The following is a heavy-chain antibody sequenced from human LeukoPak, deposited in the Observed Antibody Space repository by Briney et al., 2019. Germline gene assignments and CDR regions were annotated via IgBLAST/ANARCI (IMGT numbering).Heavy chain of an antibody. D-gene: IGHD2/OR15-2a*01. J-gene: IGHJ6*03. V-gene: IGHV3-48*01. CDR2: ISSSSSTI. Sequence: GGSLRLSCAASGFTFSSYSMNWVRQAPGKGLEWVSYISSSSSTIYYADSVKGRFSISRDSSKNILYLQMNSLRAEDTAVYYCAKDCYSNSGGCYYYYMDVWGKGTTVTISS. CDR3: AKDCYSNSGGCYYYYMDV. CDR1: GFTFSSYS.